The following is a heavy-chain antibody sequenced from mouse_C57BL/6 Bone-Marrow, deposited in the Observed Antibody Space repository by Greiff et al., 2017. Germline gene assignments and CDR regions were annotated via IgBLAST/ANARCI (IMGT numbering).Heavy chain of an antibody. CDR3: ARGYYEVYYAMDY. CDR2: ISDGGSYT. V-gene: IGHV5-4*03. D-gene: IGHD2-3*01. Sequence: EVKVVESGGGLVKPGGSLKLSCAASGFTFSSYAMSWVRQTPEKRLEWVATISDGGSYTYYPDNVKGRFTISRDNAKNNLYLQMSHLKSEDTAMYYCARGYYEVYYAMDYWGQGTSVTVSS. CDR1: GFTFSSYA. J-gene: IGHJ4*01.